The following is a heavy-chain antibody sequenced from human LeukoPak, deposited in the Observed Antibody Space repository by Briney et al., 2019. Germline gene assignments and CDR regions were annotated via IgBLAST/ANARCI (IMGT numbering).Heavy chain of an antibody. CDR1: GFTVSSNY. Sequence: PGGSLRLSCAASGFTVSSNYMSWVRQAPGKGLEWVSVIYSGGSTYYADSVKGRFTISRHNSKNTLYLQMNSLRAEDTAVYYCARPYDSSGYYSGAFDIWGQGTMVTVSS. CDR3: ARPYDSSGYYSGAFDI. D-gene: IGHD3-22*01. V-gene: IGHV3-53*04. CDR2: IYSGGST. J-gene: IGHJ3*02.